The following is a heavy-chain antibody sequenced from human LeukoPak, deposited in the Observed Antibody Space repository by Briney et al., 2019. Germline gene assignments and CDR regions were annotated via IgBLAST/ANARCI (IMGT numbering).Heavy chain of an antibody. D-gene: IGHD2-15*01. J-gene: IGHJ4*02. CDR1: GFTFGVYA. CDR3: VRGPTCSSGRCYDYLDY. V-gene: IGHV3-49*04. Sequence: PGGSLRLSCTASGFTFGVYAMDWVRQAPGKGLEWVGFIRSKPYGGTPEYAASVKGRFIISRDDSESIVYLQMNSLTSEDTAVYYCVRGPTCSSGRCYDYLDYWGQGTLVTVPP. CDR2: IRSKPYGGTP.